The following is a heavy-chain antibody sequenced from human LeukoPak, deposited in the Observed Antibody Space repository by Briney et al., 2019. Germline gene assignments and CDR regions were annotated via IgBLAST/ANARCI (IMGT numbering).Heavy chain of an antibody. CDR1: GFIDSDDG. CDR3: ARAPSEMGGYYPEYFRH. Sequence: GGSLRVSCAASGFIDSDDGMHWVRQAPGKGLEWVAVIWSDGSNRFYACSVKGRFTISRDNANNTLSLHMNSLRAEDTGVYYFARAPSEMGGYYPEYFRHWGQGTLVTVSS. V-gene: IGHV3-33*01. D-gene: IGHD3-22*01. J-gene: IGHJ1*01. CDR2: IWSDGSNR.